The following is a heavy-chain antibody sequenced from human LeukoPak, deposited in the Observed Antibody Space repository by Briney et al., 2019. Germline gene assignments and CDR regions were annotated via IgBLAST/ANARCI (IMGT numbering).Heavy chain of an antibody. CDR2: ISYSGSP. CDR3: ARVGHIVAAGTYDW. J-gene: IGHJ4*02. V-gene: IGHV4-59*08. CDR1: GASISSYY. Sequence: PSETLSLNCTVSGASISSYYWSWIRHPPGKGLEWIGYISYSGSPNYNPSLKSRVTISADTSKNQFSLNLSSVTAADTAVYYCARVGHIVAAGTYDWWGQGTLVTASS. D-gene: IGHD6-13*01.